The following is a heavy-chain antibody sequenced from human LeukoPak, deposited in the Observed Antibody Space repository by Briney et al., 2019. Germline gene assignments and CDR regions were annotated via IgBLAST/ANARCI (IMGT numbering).Heavy chain of an antibody. J-gene: IGHJ4*02. V-gene: IGHV4-39*01. CDR3: ARQRVEVVIASIYFDD. CDR1: GGSISSSSYY. Sequence: PSETLSLTCTVSGGSISSSSYYWGWIRQPPGKGLEWIGSIYYSGSTYYNPSLKSRVTISVDTSKNQFSLKLSSVTAADTAVYYCARQRVEVVIASIYFDDWGQGTLVTVSS. D-gene: IGHD2-21*01. CDR2: IYYSGST.